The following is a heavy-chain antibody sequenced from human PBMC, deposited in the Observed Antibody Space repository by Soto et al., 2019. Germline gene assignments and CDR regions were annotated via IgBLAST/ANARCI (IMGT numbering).Heavy chain of an antibody. CDR1: GFSFSTSGVG. J-gene: IGHJ4*02. D-gene: IGHD5-18*01. CDR3: THRPPDTSVVTFGF. CDR2: IYWDDDK. V-gene: IGHV2-5*02. Sequence: QITLKESGPTLVKPTQTLTLTCSFSGFSFSTSGVGVGWIRQPPGKALEWLALIYWDDDKRYSPSLKSRLTITMDTSKNQGVLTMTNMDPVDTATYYCTHRPPDTSVVTFGFWGQGTLVTVSS.